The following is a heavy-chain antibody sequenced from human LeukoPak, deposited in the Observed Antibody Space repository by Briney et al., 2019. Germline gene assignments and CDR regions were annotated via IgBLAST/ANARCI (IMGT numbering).Heavy chain of an antibody. V-gene: IGHV1-2*02. Sequence: ASMKVSCKSSGFTFTDHYIHWVRQGPGQGLEWMGYIGPHSTFTSSPQEFQGRVTMTRDASMSTAYMELTRLTSDDTAVYYCVREGEGPLTKDFDYWGQGTLVTVSS. CDR3: VREGEGPLTKDFDY. CDR1: GFTFTDHY. CDR2: IGPHSTFT. J-gene: IGHJ4*02. D-gene: IGHD2-2*01.